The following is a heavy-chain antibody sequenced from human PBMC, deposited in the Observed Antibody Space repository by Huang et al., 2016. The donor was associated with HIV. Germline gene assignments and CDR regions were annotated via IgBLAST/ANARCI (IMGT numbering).Heavy chain of an antibody. CDR1: SGTFSSYG. CDR3: ARDNGGSYLFDY. V-gene: IGHV1-69*01. CDR2: INPIFGTV. D-gene: IGHD1-26*01. J-gene: IGHJ4*02. Sequence: VQLVQSGAEVKKPGSSVKVSCKASSGTFSSYGISWVRQAPGQGLEWMGGINPIFGTVNNAQKFQGRVTITADESTSTAYMERSSLRSEDTAVYYCARDNGGSYLFDYWGQGTLVTVSS.